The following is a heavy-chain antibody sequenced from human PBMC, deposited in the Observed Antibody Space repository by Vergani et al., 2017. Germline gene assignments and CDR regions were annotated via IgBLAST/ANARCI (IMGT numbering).Heavy chain of an antibody. D-gene: IGHD2-21*02. CDR1: GFTFSSYA. J-gene: IGHJ3*02. CDR3: AREDDYAFDI. CDR2: ISYDGSNK. Sequence: VQLVESGGGVVQPGRSLRLSCAASGFTFSSYAMHWVRQAPGKGLEWVAVISYDGSNKYYADSVKGRFTISRDNSKNTLYLQMNSLRAEDTAVYYCAREDDYAFDIWGQGIMVTVSS. V-gene: IGHV3-30*04.